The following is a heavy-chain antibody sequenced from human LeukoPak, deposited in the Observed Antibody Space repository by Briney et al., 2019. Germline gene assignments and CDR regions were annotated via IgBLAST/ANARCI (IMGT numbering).Heavy chain of an antibody. D-gene: IGHD3-10*01. V-gene: IGHV3-74*01. Sequence: GGSLRLSCAASGFTFSSYWMHWVRQAPGKGLAWVSRINSDGSSTSYADSVKGRFTISRDNAKNTLYLQMNGLRAEDTAVYYCAREVEYYYGSGSYYKYYYYYGMDVWGQGTTVTVSS. CDR3: AREVEYYYGSGSYYKYYYYYGMDV. J-gene: IGHJ6*02. CDR2: INSDGSST. CDR1: GFTFSSYW.